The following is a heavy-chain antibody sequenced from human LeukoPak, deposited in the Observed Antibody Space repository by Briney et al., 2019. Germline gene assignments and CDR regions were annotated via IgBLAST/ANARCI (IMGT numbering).Heavy chain of an antibody. CDR3: ARETDIVVVVAAHPGAFDI. CDR1: GGTFSSYT. CDR2: IIPILGIA. V-gene: IGHV1-69*04. Sequence: SVKVSCKAPGGTFSSYTISWVRQAPGQGLEWMGRIIPILGIANYAQKFQGRVTITADKSTSTAYMELSSLRSEDTAVYYCARETDIVVVVAAHPGAFDIWGQGTMVTVSS. J-gene: IGHJ3*02. D-gene: IGHD2-15*01.